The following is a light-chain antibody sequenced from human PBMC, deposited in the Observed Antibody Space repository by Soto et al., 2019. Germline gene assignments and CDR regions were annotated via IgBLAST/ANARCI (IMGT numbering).Light chain of an antibody. CDR1: QSIISW. V-gene: IGKV1-5*01. CDR3: QQRSDWPLT. Sequence: GDLVAITCRASQSIISWLAWYQQKPGKAPKLLIYDASSLESGVPSRFSGSGSGTDFTLTISSLQPEDFAVYYCQQRSDWPLTFGGGTKVDIK. J-gene: IGKJ4*01. CDR2: DAS.